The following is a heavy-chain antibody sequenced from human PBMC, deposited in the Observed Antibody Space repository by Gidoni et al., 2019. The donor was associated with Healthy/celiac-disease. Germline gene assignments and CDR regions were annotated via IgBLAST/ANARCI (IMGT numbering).Heavy chain of an antibody. D-gene: IGHD6-19*01. V-gene: IGHV4-39*01. J-gene: IGHJ4*02. CDR2: IYYSGST. Sequence: QLQLQESGPGLVKPSETLSPTCTVSGGSISSSRYYWGWIRQPPGKGLEWIGRIYYSGSTYYNPSLKSRVTISVDTSKNQFSLKLSSVTAADTAVYYCARREAVPPVAGTGAFDYWGQGTLVTVSS. CDR1: GGSISSSRYY. CDR3: ARREAVPPVAGTGAFDY.